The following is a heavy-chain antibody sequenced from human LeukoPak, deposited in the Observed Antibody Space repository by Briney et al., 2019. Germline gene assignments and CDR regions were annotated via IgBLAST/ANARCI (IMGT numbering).Heavy chain of an antibody. CDR3: AITIFGSY. J-gene: IGHJ4*02. Sequence: ASVKISCKVSGYNFADYYIHWVKQAPGKGLEWMGLVDPENGETVYTEKFQGRVTITADTSTDTAYMELSSLRSEDTAVYYCAITIFGSYLGQGTLVTVSS. D-gene: IGHD3-3*01. CDR2: VDPENGET. V-gene: IGHV1-69-2*01. CDR1: GYNFADYY.